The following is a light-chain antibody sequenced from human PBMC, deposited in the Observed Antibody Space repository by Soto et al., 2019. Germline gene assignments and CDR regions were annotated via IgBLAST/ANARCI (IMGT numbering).Light chain of an antibody. J-gene: IGKJ1*01. CDR2: DAS. V-gene: IGKV3-11*01. Sequence: EIVLTQSPATLSLSPGERATLSCRASQSVSRYLAWYQQKPGQAPRLLIYDASNRATGIPARFSRSGSGTELTHTISSLETDDFAVYERQQRSNWPPWTFGDEIQVEIK. CDR1: QSVSRY. CDR3: QQRSNWPPWT.